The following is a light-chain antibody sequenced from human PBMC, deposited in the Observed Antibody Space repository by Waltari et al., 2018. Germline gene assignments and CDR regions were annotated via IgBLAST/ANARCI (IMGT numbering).Light chain of an antibody. J-gene: IGLJ2*01. V-gene: IGLV3-19*01. Sequence: SSELTQDPAVSVALGQTVRITCHGDILRPFYANWCRQKPGQAPELVIYGKNNRPSGIPDRFSASSSGTTTSVTSTGAQAEDEADYYCSSRDISGDVVFGGGTELTVL. CDR2: GKN. CDR1: ILRPFY. CDR3: SSRDISGDVV.